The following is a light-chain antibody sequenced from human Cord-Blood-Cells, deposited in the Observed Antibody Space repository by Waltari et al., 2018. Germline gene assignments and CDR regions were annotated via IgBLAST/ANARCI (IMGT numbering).Light chain of an antibody. Sequence: QSALTQPRSVSGSPGQSVTISCTGTSSDVGGYNYVSWYQHHPGKAPKLTIYDVSKRPSGFPDRFHGSKTGNPASLTNSGLQAENEADYYCCSYAGSYTNWVFGGGTKLTVL. CDR2: DVS. V-gene: IGLV2-11*01. CDR1: SSDVGGYNY. CDR3: CSYAGSYTNWV. J-gene: IGLJ3*02.